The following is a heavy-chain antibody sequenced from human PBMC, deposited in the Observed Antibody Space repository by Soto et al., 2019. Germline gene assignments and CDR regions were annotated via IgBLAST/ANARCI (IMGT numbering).Heavy chain of an antibody. CDR1: GGSISGSY. V-gene: IGHV4-4*07. CDR2: MYNSERT. J-gene: IGHJ4*02. Sequence: QVQLQESGPGLVKPSENLSLTCPVVGGSISGSYWSWIRQPAGKGLEWIGRMYNSERTTYNPSLKSRVTMSVDTSKNQFSLKLTSVTAADTAVYFCARAPLAHSYFDHWGKGTLVTVSS. CDR3: ARAPLAHSYFDH.